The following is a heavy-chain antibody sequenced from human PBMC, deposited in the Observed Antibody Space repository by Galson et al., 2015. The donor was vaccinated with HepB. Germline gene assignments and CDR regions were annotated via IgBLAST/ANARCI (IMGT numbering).Heavy chain of an antibody. CDR1: GYTFTSYD. CDR3: ARTMTTVTYDLYDY. D-gene: IGHD4-17*01. CDR2: INPSGGST. V-gene: IGHV1-46*03. J-gene: IGHJ4*02. Sequence: SVKVSCKASGYTFTSYDINWVRQATGQGLEWMGIINPSGGSTSYAQKFQGRVTMTRDTSTSTVYMELSSLRSEDTAVYYCARTMTTVTYDLYDYWGQGTLVTVSS.